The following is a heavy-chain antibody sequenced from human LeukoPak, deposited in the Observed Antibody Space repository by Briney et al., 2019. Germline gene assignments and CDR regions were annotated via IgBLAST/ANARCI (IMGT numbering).Heavy chain of an antibody. CDR1: GGSFSGYY. V-gene: IGHV4-34*01. CDR3: ARHYYDSSGYYPLYFDY. CDR2: INHSGST. D-gene: IGHD3-22*01. J-gene: IGHJ4*02. Sequence: SETLSLTCAVYGGSFSGYYWSWIRQPPGKGLEWAGEINHSGSTNYNPSLKSRVTISVDTSKKHFSLVLSSVTVSDTAVYYCARHYYDSSGYYPLYFDYWGQGTLVTVSS.